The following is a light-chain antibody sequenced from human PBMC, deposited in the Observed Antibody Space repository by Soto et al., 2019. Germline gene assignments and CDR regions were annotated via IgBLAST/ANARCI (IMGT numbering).Light chain of an antibody. V-gene: IGKV1-5*01. Sequence: DIQMTQSPSTLSASVGDRVTITCRASQSINSWLAWYQQKPGKAPQISIYDASTLKSGVPSRFSTSESGTEFTLIIGSLQPDYFAAYYCQQYTNYSCTFSQGTNAYIK. CDR1: QSINSW. J-gene: IGKJ1*01. CDR3: QQYTNYSCT. CDR2: DAS.